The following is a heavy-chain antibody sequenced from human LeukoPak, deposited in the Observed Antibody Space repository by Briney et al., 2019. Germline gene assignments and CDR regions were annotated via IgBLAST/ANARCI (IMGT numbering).Heavy chain of an antibody. D-gene: IGHD3-22*01. J-gene: IGHJ4*02. V-gene: IGHV4-4*07. CDR3: ARGYSDGTGYYYPSFDY. Sequence: SETLSLTCTVSGVSMSVYYWNWVRQSAGKGLEWIGRMHSSGSTNYNPSLKGRVTMSIDTPEKQFSLKLRSVTAADTALYFCARGYSDGTGYYYPSFDYWGQGVLVTVSS. CDR1: GVSMSVYY. CDR2: MHSSGST.